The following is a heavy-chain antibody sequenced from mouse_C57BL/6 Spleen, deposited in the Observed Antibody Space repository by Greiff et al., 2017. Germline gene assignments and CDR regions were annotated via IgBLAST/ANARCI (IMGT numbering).Heavy chain of an antibody. CDR1: GYTFTSYN. J-gene: IGHJ1*03. Sequence: QVQLKESGAELVRPGASVKMSCKASGYTFTSYNMHWVQQTPRQGLEWIGAIYPGNGDTSYNQTFKGKATLTVDKSSSTAYMQLRSLTSEDSEVYFCASYISNYRGSYGYVDVWGTGTTVTVSS. V-gene: IGHV1-12*01. CDR2: IYPGNGDT. D-gene: IGHD1-3*01. CDR3: ASYISNYRGSYGYVDV.